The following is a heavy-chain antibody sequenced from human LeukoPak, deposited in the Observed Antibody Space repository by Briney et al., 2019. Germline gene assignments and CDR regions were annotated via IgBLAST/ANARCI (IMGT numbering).Heavy chain of an antibody. CDR1: GYTLTGYY. V-gene: IGHV1-2*02. J-gene: IGHJ4*02. D-gene: IGHD5-12*01. CDR3: AREEGIVATAFDY. Sequence: ASVKVSCKASGYTLTGYYMHWVRQAPGQGLEWMGWINPNSGGTNYAQRFQGRVTMTRDTSISTAYMELSRLRSDDTAVYYCAREEGIVATAFDYWGQGTLVTVSS. CDR2: INPNSGGT.